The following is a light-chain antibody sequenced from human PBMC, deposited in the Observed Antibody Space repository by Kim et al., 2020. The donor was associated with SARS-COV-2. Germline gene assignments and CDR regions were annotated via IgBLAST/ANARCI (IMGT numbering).Light chain of an antibody. CDR3: NSRDSNDYVV. CDR2: GKN. V-gene: IGLV3-19*01. Sequence: SSELTQDPAVSVALGQTVRITCQGDSLRSYYATWYQQKPGQAPIVVIYGKNNRPSGIPDRFSGSSSGNTASLTITGTQVGDEADYYCNSRDSNDYVVFGGGTQLTVL. J-gene: IGLJ2*01. CDR1: SLRSYY.